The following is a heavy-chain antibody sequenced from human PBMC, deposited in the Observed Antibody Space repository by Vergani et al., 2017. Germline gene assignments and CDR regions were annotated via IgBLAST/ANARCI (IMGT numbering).Heavy chain of an antibody. CDR2: IFYTGTS. Sequence: QLQLQESGPGLLKPSETLSLTCPVSGTSISRSSDYWGWIRQPPGKGLEWIGSIFYTGTSYYNPSLGRRATNAVDPSKNQFSLKPKSVTAADAAVYYCARQFWGGGGYRFDHWGQGTLVTVSS. J-gene: IGHJ4*02. V-gene: IGHV4-39*01. D-gene: IGHD5-18*01. CDR1: GTSISRSSDY. CDR3: ARQFWGGGGYRFDH.